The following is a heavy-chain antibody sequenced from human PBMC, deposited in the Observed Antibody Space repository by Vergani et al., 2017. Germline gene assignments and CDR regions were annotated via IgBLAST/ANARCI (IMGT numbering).Heavy chain of an antibody. CDR1: GFTFDDYA. Sequence: EVQLVESGGGLVQPGRSLRLSCAASGFTFDDYAMHWVRQAPGKGLEWVSGISWNSGSIGYADSVKGRFTISRDNAKNTLYLQMTSLRAEDTAVYYCAKPRKYSGSYQHYYYGRDVWGQGTTVTVSS. V-gene: IGHV3-9*01. D-gene: IGHD1-26*01. J-gene: IGHJ6*02. CDR3: AKPRKYSGSYQHYYYGRDV. CDR2: ISWNSGSI.